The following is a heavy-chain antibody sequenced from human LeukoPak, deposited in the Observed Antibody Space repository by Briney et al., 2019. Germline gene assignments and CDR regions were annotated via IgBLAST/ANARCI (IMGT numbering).Heavy chain of an antibody. J-gene: IGHJ4*02. V-gene: IGHV3-11*01. CDR2: ISSSGSTI. CDR1: GFTFSDYY. D-gene: IGHD1-14*01. Sequence: GGSLRLSCAASGFTFSDYYMSWIRQAPVKGLEWVSYISSSGSTIYYADSVKGRFIISRDNAKNSLYLQMNSLRAEDTAVYYCARSEGRPPDYYFDYWGQGTLVTVSS. CDR3: ARSEGRPPDYYFDY.